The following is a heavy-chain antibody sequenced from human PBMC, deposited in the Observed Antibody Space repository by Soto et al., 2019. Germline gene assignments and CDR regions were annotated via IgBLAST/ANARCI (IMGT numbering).Heavy chain of an antibody. CDR1: GFTVSSKY. CDR3: ARGGGRDLGGAYCFDY. CDR2: LYSGGTT. D-gene: IGHD1-26*01. Sequence: EAQLVESGGGLVQPGGSLRLSCAASGFTVSSKYMNWVRQAPGKGLEWVSVLYSGGTTYYADSVKGRFIISRDNSKKTLYLQMNSLRAEETAVYYCARGGGRDLGGAYCFDYWGQGTLVTVSS. V-gene: IGHV3-66*01. J-gene: IGHJ4*02.